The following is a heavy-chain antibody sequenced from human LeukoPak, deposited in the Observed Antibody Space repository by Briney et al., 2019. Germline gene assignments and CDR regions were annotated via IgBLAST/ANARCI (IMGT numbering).Heavy chain of an antibody. D-gene: IGHD6-13*01. J-gene: IGHJ3*02. CDR3: ARDSWQHDAFDI. Sequence: SETLSLTCTASGGSISSYYWSWIRQPAGKGLEWIGRIYTSGSTNYNPSLKSRVTMSVDTSKNQFSLKLSSVTAADTAVYYCARDSWQHDAFDIWGQGTMVTVSS. CDR1: GGSISSYY. CDR2: IYTSGST. V-gene: IGHV4-4*07.